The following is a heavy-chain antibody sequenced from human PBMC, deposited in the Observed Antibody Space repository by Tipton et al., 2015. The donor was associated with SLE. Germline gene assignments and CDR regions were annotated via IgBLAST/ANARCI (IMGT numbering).Heavy chain of an antibody. CDR3: ARRHYSGPFDN. CDR2: IFYTGST. D-gene: IGHD5-12*01. Sequence: TLSLTCSVSGGSISSGGYYWSWIRQPPGEGLEWIGSIFYTGSTYYNPSLKSRVSFSIDTSKNQFSLKLNSVTAADTAVYYCARRHYSGPFDNWGQGTLVTVST. V-gene: IGHV4-39*07. J-gene: IGHJ4*02. CDR1: GGSISSGGYY.